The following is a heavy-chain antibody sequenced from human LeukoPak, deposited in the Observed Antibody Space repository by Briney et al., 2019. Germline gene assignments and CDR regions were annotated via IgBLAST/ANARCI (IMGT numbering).Heavy chain of an antibody. Sequence: PSETLSLTCTVSGGSISSGDYYWSWIRQPPGKGLEWIGYIYYSGSTYYNPSLKSRVTISVDTSKNQFSLKLSSVTAADTAVYYCAGYRSSTSCYPLNYFDYWGQGTLVTVSS. V-gene: IGHV4-30-4*08. D-gene: IGHD2-2*01. CDR3: AGYRSSTSCYPLNYFDY. CDR1: GGSISSGDYY. J-gene: IGHJ4*02. CDR2: IYYSGST.